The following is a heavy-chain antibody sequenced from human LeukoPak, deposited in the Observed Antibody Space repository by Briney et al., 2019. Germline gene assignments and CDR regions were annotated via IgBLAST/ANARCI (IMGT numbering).Heavy chain of an antibody. Sequence: PGGSLRLSCAASGFTFSSYAMSWVRQAPGKGLEWVSAISGSGGSTYYADSVKGRFTISRDNSKNTLYLQMNSLRAEDTAVYYCANIRYSIRVFDPWGQGTLVTVSS. J-gene: IGHJ5*02. CDR1: GFTFSSYA. V-gene: IGHV3-23*01. D-gene: IGHD1-14*01. CDR3: ANIRYSIRVFDP. CDR2: ISGSGGST.